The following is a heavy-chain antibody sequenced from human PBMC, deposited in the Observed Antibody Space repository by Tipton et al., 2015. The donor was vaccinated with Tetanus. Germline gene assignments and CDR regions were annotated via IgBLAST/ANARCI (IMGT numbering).Heavy chain of an antibody. CDR1: GGLITTGGYS. CDR2: IYQTDST. Sequence: TLSLTCNVSGGLITTGGYSWGWIRQPPGQGLEWLGYIYQTDSTHYNPSVGSRLTLSLQRSKNQVSLKLSSVTAADAAVYYCVRGRGLGAYSFGFEYWGQGALVTVSS. V-gene: IGHV4-30-2*01. CDR3: VRGRGLGAYSFGFEY. D-gene: IGHD5-12*01. J-gene: IGHJ4*02.